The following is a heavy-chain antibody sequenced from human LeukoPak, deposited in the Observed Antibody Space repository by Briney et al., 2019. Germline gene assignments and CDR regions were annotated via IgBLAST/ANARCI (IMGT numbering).Heavy chain of an antibody. CDR2: IHYNGNT. V-gene: IGHV4-39*07. CDR1: GGSIRSFDNY. D-gene: IGHD3-22*01. CDR3: TRDVRDSSGFYLRAFDY. J-gene: IGHJ4*02. Sequence: SETLSLTCTVSGGSIRSFDNYWVWIRQPPGKGLEWIGGIHYNGNTYYYPSLKSRVTISVDTSKNQFSLRLSSVTAADTAVYYCTRDVRDSSGFYLRAFDYWGQGTLVTVSS.